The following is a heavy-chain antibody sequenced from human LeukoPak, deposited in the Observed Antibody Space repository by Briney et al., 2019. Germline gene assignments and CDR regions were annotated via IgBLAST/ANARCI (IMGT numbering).Heavy chain of an antibody. CDR2: ISYDGSNK. V-gene: IGHV3-30-3*01. CDR3: ARVRTYAGPFDY. CDR1: GFTFSSYA. D-gene: IGHD3-16*01. Sequence: GRSLRLSCAASGFTFSSYAMHWVRQAPGKGLEWVAVISYDGSNKYYADSVKGRFTISRDNSKNTLYLQMNSLRAEDTAVYYCARVRTYAGPFDYWGQGTLVTVSS. J-gene: IGHJ4*02.